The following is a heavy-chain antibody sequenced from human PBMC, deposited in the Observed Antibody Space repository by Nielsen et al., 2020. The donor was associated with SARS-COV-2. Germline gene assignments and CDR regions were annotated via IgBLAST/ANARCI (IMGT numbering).Heavy chain of an antibody. V-gene: IGHV4-59*08. CDR3: ARRTWGIPDV. D-gene: IGHD2-21*01. CDR2: IYYSGST. CDR1: GGSISSYY. Sequence: SETLSLTCTVSGGSISSYYWSWIRQPPGKGLEWIGYIYYSGSTTYNPSLKSRVTISVDTSKNQFSLKLRSVTAADTAVYYCARRTWGIPDVWGQGTTVTVSS. J-gene: IGHJ6*02.